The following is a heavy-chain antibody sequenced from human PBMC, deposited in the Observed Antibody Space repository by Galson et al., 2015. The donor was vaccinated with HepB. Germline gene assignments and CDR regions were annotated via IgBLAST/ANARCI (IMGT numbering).Heavy chain of an antibody. CDR1: GYTFKDYY. CDR2: INSDTGSA. D-gene: IGHD2-15*01. V-gene: IGHV1-2*02. CDR3: ARATETGYWFFHL. J-gene: IGHJ2*01. Sequence: SVRVSCKASGYTFKDYYMHWVRQAPGQGLEWMGLINSDTGSAVYEQAFQGRVTMTRDTSLNTVYMELISLTSDDTAVYYCARATETGYWFFHLWGRGTLVTVSA.